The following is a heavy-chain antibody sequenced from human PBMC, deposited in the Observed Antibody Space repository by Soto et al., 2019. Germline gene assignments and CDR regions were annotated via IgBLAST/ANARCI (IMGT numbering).Heavy chain of an antibody. Sequence: VQLVESGGGEVQPGRSLRLSCAASGFKYTDFALHWVRQAPGKGLEWVAIISYDGSDKYYADSVKGRFVISRDNPKNTLYLEMNSLGPEDTAVYFCARRAWDSCYAIEGWGHGPTVTVFS. D-gene: IGHD3-22*01. CDR2: ISYDGSDK. CDR3: ARRAWDSCYAIEG. J-gene: IGHJ6*02. CDR1: GFKYTDFA. V-gene: IGHV3-30*09.